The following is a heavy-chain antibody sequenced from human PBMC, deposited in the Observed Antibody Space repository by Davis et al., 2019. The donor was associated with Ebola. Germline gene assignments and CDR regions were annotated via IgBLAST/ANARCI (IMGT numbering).Heavy chain of an antibody. CDR1: GYTFTGYY. Sequence: ASVKVSCKASGYTFTGYYMHWVRQAPGQGLEWMGWINPNSGGTNYAQKFQGRVTMTRDTSISTAYMELSRLRSDDTAVYYCARDLTGGVCLDYWGQGTLVTVSS. J-gene: IGHJ4*02. CDR3: ARDLTGGVCLDY. CDR2: INPNSGGT. D-gene: IGHD2-8*02. V-gene: IGHV1-2*02.